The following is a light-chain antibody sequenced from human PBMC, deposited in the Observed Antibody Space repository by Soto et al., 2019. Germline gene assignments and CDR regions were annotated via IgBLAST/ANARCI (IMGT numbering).Light chain of an antibody. CDR2: EDN. J-gene: IGLJ2*01. V-gene: IGLV6-57*03. CDR1: SGSIASNY. Sequence: NLMLTHPHSVSESPGKTVTISCTRSSGSIASNYVQWYQQLPGSAPTTVIYEDNQRPSGVPDRFSGSIDSSSNSASLTISGLKTEDEADYYCQGYDSRTVVLGGGTKLTAL. CDR3: QGYDSRTVV.